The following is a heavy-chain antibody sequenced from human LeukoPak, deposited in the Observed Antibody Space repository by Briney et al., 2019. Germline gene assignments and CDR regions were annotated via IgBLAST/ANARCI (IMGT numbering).Heavy chain of an antibody. CDR1: GFTFSSHG. Sequence: RRSLRLSCAASGFTFSSHGMHWVRQAPGKGLEWVAVIWYDGSNQYCADSVKGRFTISRDNSKNTLYLQMNSLRAEDTAVYYCARESYDSSGYYFDYWGQGTLVSVSS. D-gene: IGHD3-22*01. CDR3: ARESYDSSGYYFDY. J-gene: IGHJ4*02. CDR2: IWYDGSNQ. V-gene: IGHV3-33*01.